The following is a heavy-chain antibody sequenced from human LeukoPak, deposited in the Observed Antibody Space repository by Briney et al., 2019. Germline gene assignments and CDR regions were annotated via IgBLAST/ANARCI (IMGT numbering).Heavy chain of an antibody. J-gene: IGHJ6*02. CDR2: INHSGST. Sequence: PSETLSLTCAVYGGSFSGYYWSWIRQPPGKGLEWIGEINHSGSTNYNPSLKSRVTISVDTSKNQFSLKLSSVTAADTAVYYCASVSRWNYYYYGMDVWGQGTTVTVSS. CDR1: GGSFSGYY. V-gene: IGHV4-34*01. D-gene: IGHD3-16*01. CDR3: ASVSRWNYYYYGMDV.